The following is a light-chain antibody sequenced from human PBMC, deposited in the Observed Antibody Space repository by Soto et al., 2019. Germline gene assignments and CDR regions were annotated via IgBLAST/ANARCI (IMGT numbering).Light chain of an antibody. CDR1: QSVTSNF. V-gene: IGKV3-20*01. CDR3: QQYGRSPLLYT. Sequence: ENVLTQSPGTLSLSPGERATLSCRASQSVTSNFLAWYQQRPGQAPRLLIYGASTRAAGVPDRFSGSGSGTDFTPPITRLEHEDFAVYYCQQYGRSPLLYTFGQGTKLGVK. CDR2: GAS. J-gene: IGKJ2*01.